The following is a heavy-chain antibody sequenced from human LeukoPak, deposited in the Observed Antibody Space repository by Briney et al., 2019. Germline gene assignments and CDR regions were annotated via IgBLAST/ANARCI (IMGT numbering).Heavy chain of an antibody. CDR2: MNPNSGNT. D-gene: IGHD2-2*01. CDR1: GYTFTSYD. J-gene: IGHJ6*02. V-gene: IGHV1-8*01. CDR3: ATYRIPAAMRSYYYYYGMDV. Sequence: GASVKVSCKASGYTFTSYDINWGRQATGQGLEWMGWMNPNSGNTGYAQKFQGRVTMTRNTSVSTAYMELSSLRSEDTAVYYCATYRIPAAMRSYYYYYGMDVWGQGTTVTVSS.